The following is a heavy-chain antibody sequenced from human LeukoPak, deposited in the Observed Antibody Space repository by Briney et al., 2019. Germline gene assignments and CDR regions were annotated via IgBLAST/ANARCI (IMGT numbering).Heavy chain of an antibody. CDR1: GGSISSGGYS. V-gene: IGHV4-30-2*01. CDR2: IYHSGST. CDR3: ARGSGYDGFDY. D-gene: IGHD5-12*01. Sequence: PSETLSLTCAVSGGSISSGGYSWSWIRQPPGKGLEWIGYIYHSGSTYYNPSLKSRVTISVDRSKNQFSLKLSSVTAADTAVYYCARGSGYDGFDYWGQGTLVTVSS. J-gene: IGHJ4*02.